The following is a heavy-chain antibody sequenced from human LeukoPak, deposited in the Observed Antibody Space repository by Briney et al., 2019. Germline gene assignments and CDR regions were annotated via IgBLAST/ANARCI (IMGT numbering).Heavy chain of an antibody. CDR1: GFTFSDYY. Sequence: PGGSLRLSCAASGFTFSDYYMSWIRQAPGKGLEWVSYISSSGSTIYYADSVKGRFTISRDNAKNSLYLQMNSLRAEDTAVYYCARDQSPPYYYGSGSHDLPPYYFDYWGQGTLVTVSS. J-gene: IGHJ4*02. CDR3: ARDQSPPYYYGSGSHDLPPYYFDY. V-gene: IGHV3-11*04. D-gene: IGHD3-10*01. CDR2: ISSSGSTI.